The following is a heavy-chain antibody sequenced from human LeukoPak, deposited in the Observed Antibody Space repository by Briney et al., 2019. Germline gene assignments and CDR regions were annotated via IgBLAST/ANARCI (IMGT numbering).Heavy chain of an antibody. J-gene: IGHJ4*02. D-gene: IGHD2-21*02. CDR2: ISWDGGST. V-gene: IGHV3-43D*04. CDR3: AKAAYCGGDCYPEEYYFDY. Sequence: GGSLRLSCAASGFTFDDYAMHRVRQAPGKGLEWVSLISWDGGSTYYADSVKGRFTISRDNSKNSLYLQMNSLRAEDTALYYCAKAAYCGGDCYPEEYYFDYWGQGTLVTVFS. CDR1: GFTFDDYA.